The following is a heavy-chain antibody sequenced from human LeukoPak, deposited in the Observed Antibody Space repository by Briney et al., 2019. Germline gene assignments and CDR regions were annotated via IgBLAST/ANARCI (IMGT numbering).Heavy chain of an antibody. CDR1: GFTFSSYS. CDR3: ARSRYYDSSGYHYYFDY. V-gene: IGHV3-21*01. CDR2: ISSSSSYM. D-gene: IGHD3-22*01. Sequence: KPGGSLRLSCAASGFTFSSYSMNWVRQAPGKGLEWVSSISSSSSYMYYADSVKGRFTISRDNAKNSLYLQMNSLRAEDTAVYYCARSRYYDSSGYHYYFDYWGQGTLVTVSS. J-gene: IGHJ4*02.